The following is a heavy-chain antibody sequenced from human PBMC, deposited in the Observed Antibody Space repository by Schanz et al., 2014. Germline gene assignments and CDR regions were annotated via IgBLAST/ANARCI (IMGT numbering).Heavy chain of an antibody. Sequence: QVQLVESGGGVVQPGRSLRLSCAAAGFTFSSYGMHWVRQAQGKGLEWVAAMSYDGSIKYYGDSVKGRFTISRDNSKNTLYLHMNTLISEDTAVYYCAKDSTHIDIVLVPAAIDYWGQGTLVTVSS. CDR1: GFTFSSYG. J-gene: IGHJ4*02. CDR2: MSYDGSIK. CDR3: AKDSTHIDIVLVPAAIDY. D-gene: IGHD2-2*01. V-gene: IGHV3-30*18.